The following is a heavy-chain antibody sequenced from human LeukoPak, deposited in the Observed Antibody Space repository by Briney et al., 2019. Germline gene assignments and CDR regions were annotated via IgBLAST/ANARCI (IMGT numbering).Heavy chain of an antibody. V-gene: IGHV3-33*05. CDR1: GFPFSGSG. D-gene: IGHD4/OR15-4a*01. CDR3: AKDQTPGVGRTMFDY. Sequence: PGSSLRLSCAASGFPFSGSGMHWVRQAPGKGLEWVAVISYDGSNKYYADSVKGRFTISRDNSKNTLYLQMNSLRAEDTAVYYCAKDQTPGVGRTMFDYWGQGTLVTVSS. J-gene: IGHJ4*02. CDR2: ISYDGSNK.